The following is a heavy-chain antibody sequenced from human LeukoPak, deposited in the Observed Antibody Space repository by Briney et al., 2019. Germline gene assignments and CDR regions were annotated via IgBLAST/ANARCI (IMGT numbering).Heavy chain of an antibody. CDR3: ARSHYQSSDYFDQDAFDF. J-gene: IGHJ3*01. D-gene: IGHD3-22*01. V-gene: IGHV3-73*01. CDR2: IRSKANSYAT. CDR1: GFTFSGSA. Sequence: PGGSLRLSCAASGFTFSGSAMHWVRQASGKGLEWVGRIRSKANSYATAYAASVKGRFTISRDDSKKSLYLQMNSLKTEDTAVYYCARSHYQSSDYFDQDAFDFWGQGTMVTVSS.